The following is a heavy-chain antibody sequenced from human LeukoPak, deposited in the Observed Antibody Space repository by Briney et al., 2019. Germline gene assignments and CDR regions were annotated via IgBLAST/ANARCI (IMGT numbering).Heavy chain of an antibody. J-gene: IGHJ4*02. V-gene: IGHV4-34*01. CDR2: INHSGST. CDR1: GGSFSGYY. CDR3: ARGAAARYQLLYGIDY. Sequence: SETLSLTCAVYGGSFSGYYWSWIRQPPGKGLEWIGEINHSGSTNYNPSLKSRVTISVDTSKNQFSLKLSSVTAADTAVYYCARGAAARYQLLYGIDYWGQGTLVTVSS. D-gene: IGHD2-2*02.